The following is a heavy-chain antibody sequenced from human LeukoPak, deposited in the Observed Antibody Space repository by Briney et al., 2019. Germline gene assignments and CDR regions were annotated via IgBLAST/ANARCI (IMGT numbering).Heavy chain of an antibody. CDR2: IRCDGSNK. V-gene: IGHV3-30*02. CDR3: AKDLQLGDIVVVPGFPMDV. J-gene: IGHJ6*04. CDR1: GFTFSSYG. Sequence: GGSLRLSCAASGFTFSSYGMHWVRQAPGKGLEWVAFIRCDGSNKYYADSVKGRFTISRDNSKNTLYLQMNSLRAEDTAVYYCAKDLQLGDIVVVPGFPMDVWGKGTTVTVSS. D-gene: IGHD2-2*01.